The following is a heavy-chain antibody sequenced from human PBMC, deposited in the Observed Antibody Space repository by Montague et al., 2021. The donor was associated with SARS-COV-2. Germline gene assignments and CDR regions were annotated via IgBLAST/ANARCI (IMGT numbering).Heavy chain of an antibody. CDR3: ARAPFRITFGGVITRLRGYYFDY. Sequence: SETLSLTCTVSGGSISSSSYYWGWIRQPPGKGLEWIGSIYYSGSTYYNPSLKSRVTISVDTSKNQFSLKLSSVTAADTAVYYCARAPFRITFGGVITRLRGYYFDYWGQGTLVTDSS. CDR1: GGSISSSSYY. D-gene: IGHD3-16*01. J-gene: IGHJ4*02. V-gene: IGHV4-39*07. CDR2: IYYSGST.